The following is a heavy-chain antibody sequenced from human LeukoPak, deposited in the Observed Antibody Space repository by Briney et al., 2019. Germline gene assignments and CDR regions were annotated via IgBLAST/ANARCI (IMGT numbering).Heavy chain of an antibody. CDR1: GDSVSSNSIA. CDR2: TYYRSKWYN. V-gene: IGHV6-1*01. CDR3: ARDSRVSNSLPLDN. Sequence: SQTLSLTCAISGDSVSSNSIAWNWIRQSPSRGLEWLGRTYYRSKWYNYYAIAVKSRITINPDTSKNQLSLQLNSVSPEDTAVYYCARDSRVSNSLPLDNWGQGTLVTVSS. J-gene: IGHJ4*02. D-gene: IGHD4-11*01.